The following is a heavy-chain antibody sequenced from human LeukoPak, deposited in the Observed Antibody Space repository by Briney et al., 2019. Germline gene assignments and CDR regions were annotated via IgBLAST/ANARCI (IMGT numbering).Heavy chain of an antibody. CDR1: RYTFTSYD. CDR3: ARGGYYDILTGYSTTDY. Sequence: GASVKVSCKASRYTFTSYDINWVRQATGQGLEWMGWMNPNSGNTGYAQKFQGRVTMTRNTSISTAYMELSSLRSEDTAVYYCARGGYYDILTGYSTTDYWGQGTLVTVSS. J-gene: IGHJ4*02. CDR2: MNPNSGNT. V-gene: IGHV1-8*01. D-gene: IGHD3-9*01.